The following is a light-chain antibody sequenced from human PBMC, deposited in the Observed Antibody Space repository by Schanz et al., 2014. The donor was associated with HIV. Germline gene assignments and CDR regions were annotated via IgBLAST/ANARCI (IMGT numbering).Light chain of an antibody. CDR3: LQHNSYPRT. Sequence: DIQMTQSPSTLSASVGDRVTITCRASQSITNWLAWYQQKPGKAPKLLIFKASSLESEVPSRFSGSGSGTEFTLTISSLQPEDFATYYCLQHNSYPRTFGQGTKVEIK. CDR1: QSITNW. CDR2: KAS. J-gene: IGKJ1*01. V-gene: IGKV1-5*03.